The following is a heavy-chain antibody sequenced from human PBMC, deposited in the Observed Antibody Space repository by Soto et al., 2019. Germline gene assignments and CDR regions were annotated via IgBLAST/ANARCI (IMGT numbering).Heavy chain of an antibody. Sequence: ASVKVSCKASGGTFSSYAISWMRQSPGQGLEWMGGIIPIYGTANYAQKFQGRVTITADESTSTAYMELSSLRSEDTAVYYCARIDSRRGMDVWGQGTTVTVSS. CDR2: IIPIYGTA. CDR3: ARIDSRRGMDV. CDR1: GGTFSSYA. J-gene: IGHJ6*02. V-gene: IGHV1-69*13.